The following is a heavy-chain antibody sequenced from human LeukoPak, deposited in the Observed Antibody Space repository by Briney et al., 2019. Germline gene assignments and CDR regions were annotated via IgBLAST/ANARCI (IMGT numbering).Heavy chain of an antibody. CDR3: ARDYNSEIVVVGPAPDRLDY. J-gene: IGHJ4*02. V-gene: IGHV3-7*01. D-gene: IGHD2-15*01. CDR1: GFTFRNYW. CDR2: IKQDGSEK. Sequence: AGGSLRLSCAASGFTFRNYWMSWVRQAPGKGLEWVAIIKQDGSEKFYAGSVMGRFTISRDNAKNSLILQMNSLRAKDTAVYYCARDYNSEIVVVGPAPDRLDYWGRGTLVTVSS.